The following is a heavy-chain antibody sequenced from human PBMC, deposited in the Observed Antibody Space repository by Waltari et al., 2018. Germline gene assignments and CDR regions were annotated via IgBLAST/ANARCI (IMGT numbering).Heavy chain of an antibody. CDR3: AKAWLTLSYYYDSSGYNDY. J-gene: IGHJ4*02. CDR2: ISGSGGST. CDR1: GFTFSSYA. Sequence: EVQLLESGGGLVQPGGSLRLSCAASGFTFSSYAMSWVRQAPGKGREWVSAISGSGGSTYYADSVKGRFTISRDNSKNTLYLQMNSLRAEDTAVYYCAKAWLTLSYYYDSSGYNDYWGQGTLVTVSS. V-gene: IGHV3-23*01. D-gene: IGHD3-22*01.